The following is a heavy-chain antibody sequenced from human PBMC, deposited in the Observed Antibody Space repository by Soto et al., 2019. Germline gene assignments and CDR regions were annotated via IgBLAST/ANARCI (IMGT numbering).Heavy chain of an antibody. J-gene: IGHJ5*02. CDR1: GGSISSFC. CDR3: WRSARSTMVRGCPSGFDT. V-gene: IGHV4-59*08. CDR2: IYYSVRP. D-gene: IGHD3-10*01. Sequence: SEPLSPTCNLYGGSISSFCCSCIRQPPEKGLEWNGYIYYSVRPNYNPSLKSRVTISGETPTNQFSLKLSSVTAADPAVYYCWRSARSTMVRGCPSGFDTWGQGTLVTVSS.